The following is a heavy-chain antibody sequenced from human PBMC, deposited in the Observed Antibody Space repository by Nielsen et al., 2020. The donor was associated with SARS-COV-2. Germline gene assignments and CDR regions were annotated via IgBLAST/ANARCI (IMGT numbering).Heavy chain of an antibody. CDR3: ARGYSIAVAGTTGWFDP. CDR1: GDSVSSNSAA. J-gene: IGHJ5*02. V-gene: IGHV6-1*01. D-gene: IGHD6-19*01. CDR2: TYYRSKWYN. Sequence: SQTLSLTRAISGDSVSSNSAAWNWIRQSPSRGLEWLGRTYYRSKWYNDYTVSVKSRITINPDTSKNQFSLQLNSVTPEDTAVYYCARGYSIAVAGTTGWFDPWGQGTLVTVSS.